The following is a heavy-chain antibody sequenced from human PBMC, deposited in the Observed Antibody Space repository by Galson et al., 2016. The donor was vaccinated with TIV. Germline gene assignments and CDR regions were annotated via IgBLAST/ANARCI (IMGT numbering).Heavy chain of an antibody. Sequence: QVQLRESGPGLVKPSQTLSLTCTVSGASIRGGNYYWSWIRQSAGKGLEWIGRFYSSGNSDYKPSLRRRVTISGEKSKSQVSRALPFVTAADTAVYYCARASFGSGTYYHYFDFWGPGILVTVSS. J-gene: IGHJ4*02. V-gene: IGHV4-61*02. CDR2: FYSSGNS. CDR1: GASIRGGNYY. D-gene: IGHD3-10*01. CDR3: ARASFGSGTYYHYFDF.